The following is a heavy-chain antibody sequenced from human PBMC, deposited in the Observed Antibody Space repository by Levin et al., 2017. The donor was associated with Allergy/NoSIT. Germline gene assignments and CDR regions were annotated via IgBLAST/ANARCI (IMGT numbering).Heavy chain of an antibody. D-gene: IGHD3-10*02. Sequence: ASVKVSCKASGYTFTGYYMHWVRQAPGQGLEWMGWINPNSGGTNFAQKFQGRVTMTRDTSISTAYMELSRLRSDDTAVYYCASCTGGYHYYYMDVWGKGTTVTVSS. V-gene: IGHV1-2*02. J-gene: IGHJ6*03. CDR1: GYTFTGYY. CDR3: ASCTGGYHYYYMDV. CDR2: INPNSGGT.